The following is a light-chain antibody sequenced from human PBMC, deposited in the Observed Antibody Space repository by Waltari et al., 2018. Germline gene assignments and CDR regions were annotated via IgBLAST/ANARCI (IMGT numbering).Light chain of an antibody. CDR1: ASNIRAHYD. CDR2: GHT. CDR3: QSYDRSLSGFV. V-gene: IGLV1-40*03. J-gene: IGLJ1*01. Sequence: QSVVTQPPSVSGAPGQRVTLSCTGPASNIRAHYDVPWFQHLPGAAPKVGIFGHTNRPSGVSGRFSGSKSGASASLTISGLQAEDEADYFCQSYDRSLSGFVFGPGTRLTVL.